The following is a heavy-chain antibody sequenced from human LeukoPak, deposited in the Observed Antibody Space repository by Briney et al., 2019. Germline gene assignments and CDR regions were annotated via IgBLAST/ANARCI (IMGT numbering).Heavy chain of an antibody. CDR2: ISGSGGST. Sequence: PGGPLRLSCAASGFTFSSYSMNWVRQAPGKGLEWVSAISGSGGSTYYADSVKGRFTISRDNSKNTLYLQMNSLRAEDTAVYYCAKLGPAALPHDAFDIWGQGTMVTVSS. V-gene: IGHV3-23*01. CDR1: GFTFSSYS. J-gene: IGHJ3*02. CDR3: AKLGPAALPHDAFDI. D-gene: IGHD2-2*01.